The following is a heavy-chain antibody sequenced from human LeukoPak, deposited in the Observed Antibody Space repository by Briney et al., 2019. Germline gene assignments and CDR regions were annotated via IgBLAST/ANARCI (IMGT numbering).Heavy chain of an antibody. J-gene: IGHJ4*02. CDR2: IKQDESGK. D-gene: IGHD3-22*01. CDR3: ARLGSGYTFDN. V-gene: IGHV3-7*04. CDR1: GFTFSSYW. Sequence: PGGSLRLSCGASGFTFSSYWMSWVRQAPGKGLEWVANIKQDESGKYYVDSVKGRFTISRDNAKSSLYLQMNSLRAEDTAVYYCARLGSGYTFDNWGQGTLVTVPS.